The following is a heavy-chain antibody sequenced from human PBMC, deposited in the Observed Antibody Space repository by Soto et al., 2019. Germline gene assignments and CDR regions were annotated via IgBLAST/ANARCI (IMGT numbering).Heavy chain of an antibody. CDR1: GFTFSSYS. CDR3: ARAAAVHDYFDY. Sequence: PGGSLRLSCAASGFTFSSYSMNWVRQAPGKGLEWVSYISSSSSTVYYADSVKGRFTISRDNAKNSLYLQMNSLRDEDTAVYYCARAAAVHDYFDYWGQGTMVTVYS. CDR2: ISSSSSTV. V-gene: IGHV3-48*02. J-gene: IGHJ4*02. D-gene: IGHD6-13*01.